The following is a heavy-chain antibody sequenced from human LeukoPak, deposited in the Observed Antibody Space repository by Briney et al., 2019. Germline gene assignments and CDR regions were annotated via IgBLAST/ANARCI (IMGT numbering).Heavy chain of an antibody. V-gene: IGHV4-59*08. CDR3: ARRSLYEGAFDI. CDR1: GGSISSYY. Sequence: SETLSLTCTVSGGSISSYYWSWIRQPPGKGLEWIGYIYYSGSTNYNPSLKSRVTISVDTSKNQFSLKLSSVTAADTAVYYSARRSLYEGAFDIWGQGTMVTVSS. CDR2: IYYSGST. D-gene: IGHD2-8*01. J-gene: IGHJ3*02.